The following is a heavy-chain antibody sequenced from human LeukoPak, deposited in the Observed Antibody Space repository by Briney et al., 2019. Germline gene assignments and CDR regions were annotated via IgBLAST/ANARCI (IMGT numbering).Heavy chain of an antibody. CDR3: ARTKPRSARGDDV. D-gene: IGHD2-21*01. J-gene: IGHJ6*01. Sequence: SETLSLTRAVYGGSFSGYYWSWIRQPPGKGLEWIGEINHSGSTNYNPSLKSRVTISVDTSKNQFYLKLSSVTAADTAVYYCARTKPRSARGDDVLVHGTTVTVSS. CDR2: INHSGST. V-gene: IGHV4-34*01. CDR1: GGSFSGYY.